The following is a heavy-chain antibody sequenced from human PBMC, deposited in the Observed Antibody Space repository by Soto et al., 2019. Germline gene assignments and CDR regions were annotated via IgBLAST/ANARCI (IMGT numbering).Heavy chain of an antibody. Sequence: SETLSLTCTVSGGPISSSSYYWGWIRQPPGKGLEWIGSIYYSGSTYYNPSLKSRVAISVDTSKNQFSLKLSSVTAADTAVYYCARLGAAGISTYYYGMDVWGQGTTVTAP. V-gene: IGHV4-39*01. D-gene: IGHD6-13*01. CDR3: ARLGAAGISTYYYGMDV. CDR2: IYYSGST. J-gene: IGHJ6*02. CDR1: GGPISSSSYY.